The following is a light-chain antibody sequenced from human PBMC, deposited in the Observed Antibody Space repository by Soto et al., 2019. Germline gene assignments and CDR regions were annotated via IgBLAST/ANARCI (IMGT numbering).Light chain of an antibody. CDR1: QGITSW. CDR2: AAS. CDR3: QQNTSFPLT. V-gene: IGKV1-12*01. Sequence: DIQVTQSPSSVSASVGDRVTITCRASQGITSWLAWYQQKPGRAPKLLIYAASSVQSGVPSRFSGSGSGTDFTLTISSLQTAEFATDYGQQNTSFPLTFGGGTKVEIK. J-gene: IGKJ4*01.